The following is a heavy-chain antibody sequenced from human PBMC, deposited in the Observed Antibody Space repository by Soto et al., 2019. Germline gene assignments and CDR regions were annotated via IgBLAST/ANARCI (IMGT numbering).Heavy chain of an antibody. V-gene: IGHV3-15*07. CDR3: VWQSKYTSRFH. Sequence: GGSLRLSCVVSGIPFIDAWMNWVRQAPEKGLDWVARIKSKAGGETRDYAAPVKGRFTISRDDSKNVLYLEMNSLEVDYTAVYFCVWQSKYTSRFHWAPGILVTVSS. J-gene: IGHJ4*02. CDR1: GIPFIDAW. D-gene: IGHD6-6*01. CDR2: IKSKAGGETR.